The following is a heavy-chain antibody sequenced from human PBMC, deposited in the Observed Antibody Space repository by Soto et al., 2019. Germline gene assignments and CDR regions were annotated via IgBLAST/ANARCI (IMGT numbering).Heavy chain of an antibody. CDR3: AKEFVVVPAAMFY. Sequence: GGSLRLSCAASGFTFDDYATHWVRQAPGKGLEWVSGISWNSGSIGYADSVKGRFTISRDNAKNSLYLQMNSLRAEDTALYYCAKEFVVVPAAMFYWGQGTLVTVSS. V-gene: IGHV3-9*01. CDR2: ISWNSGSI. CDR1: GFTFDDYA. D-gene: IGHD2-2*01. J-gene: IGHJ4*02.